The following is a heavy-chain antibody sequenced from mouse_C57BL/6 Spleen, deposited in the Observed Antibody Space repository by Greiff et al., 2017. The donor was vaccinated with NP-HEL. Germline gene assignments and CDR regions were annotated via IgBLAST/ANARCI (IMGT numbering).Heavy chain of an antibody. CDR3: ARDSSGYAMDY. J-gene: IGHJ4*01. CDR1: GYAFSSSW. CDR2: IYPGDGDT. D-gene: IGHD3-2*02. Sequence: VQLQQSGPELVKPGASVKISCKASGYAFSSSWMNWVKQRPGKGLEWIGRIYPGDGDTNYNGKFKGKATLTADKSSSTAYMQLSSLTSEDSAVYFCARDSSGYAMDYWGQGTSVTVSS. V-gene: IGHV1-82*01.